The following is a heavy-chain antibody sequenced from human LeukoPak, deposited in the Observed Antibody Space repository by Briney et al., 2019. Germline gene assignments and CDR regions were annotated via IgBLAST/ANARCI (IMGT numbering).Heavy chain of an antibody. CDR1: GDSVSSNGAA. CDR3: AREVRAIAVAGTLTFDY. V-gene: IGHV6-1*01. Sequence: SQTLSLTCAISGDSVSSNGAAWNWIRQSPSRGLEWLGRTYYRSKWYNDYAVSVKSRITINPDTSKNQFSLQLNSVTPEDTAVYYCAREVRAIAVAGTLTFDYWGQGTLVTVSS. J-gene: IGHJ4*02. CDR2: TYYRSKWYN. D-gene: IGHD6-19*01.